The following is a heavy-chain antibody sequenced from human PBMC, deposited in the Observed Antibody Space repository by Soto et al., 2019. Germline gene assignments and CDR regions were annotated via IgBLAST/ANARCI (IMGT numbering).Heavy chain of an antibody. CDR1: GFTFSSYA. CDR3: ARDLEKPGEKGHYYGMDV. CDR2: ISYDGSNK. D-gene: IGHD3-10*01. V-gene: IGHV3-30-3*01. J-gene: IGHJ6*02. Sequence: GGSLRLSCAASGFTFSSYAMHWVRQAPGKGLEWVAVISYDGSNKYYADSVKGRFTISRDNSKNTLYLQMNSLRAEDTAVYYCARDLEKPGEKGHYYGMDVWGQGTTVTSP.